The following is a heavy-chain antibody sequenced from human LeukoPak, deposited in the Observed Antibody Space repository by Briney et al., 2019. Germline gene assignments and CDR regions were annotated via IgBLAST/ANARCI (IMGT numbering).Heavy chain of an antibody. CDR2: INPYSGGT. CDR1: GYTFTSYG. J-gene: IGHJ3*01. V-gene: IGHV1-2*02. D-gene: IGHD3-22*01. CDR3: ARDFDYYDSSDAFDV. Sequence: ASVKVSCKASGYTFTSYGISWVRQAPGQGLEWVGWINPYSGGTNYAQKFQGRVTMTRDMSISTAYMELSRLRPDDTAVYYCARDFDYYDSSDAFDVWGQGTMVTVSS.